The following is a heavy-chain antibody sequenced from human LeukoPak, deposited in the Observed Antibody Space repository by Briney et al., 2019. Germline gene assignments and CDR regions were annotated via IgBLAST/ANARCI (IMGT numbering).Heavy chain of an antibody. CDR1: GGSFSGYY. CDR2: INHSGST. V-gene: IGHV4-34*01. CDR3: ARAGSGSPDYFDY. Sequence: SETLSLTCAVYGGSFSGYYWSWIRQPPRKGLEWIGEINHSGSTNYNPSLKSRVTISVDTSKNQFSLKLSSVTAADTAVYYCARAGSGSPDYFDYWGQGTLVTVSS. D-gene: IGHD3-10*01. J-gene: IGHJ4*02.